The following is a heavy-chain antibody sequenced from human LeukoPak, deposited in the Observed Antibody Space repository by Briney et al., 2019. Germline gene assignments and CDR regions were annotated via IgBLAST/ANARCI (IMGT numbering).Heavy chain of an antibody. CDR2: IYYSGST. CDR3: ARAPGSAYYPYYYMDV. V-gene: IGHV4-59*01. D-gene: IGHD6-19*01. J-gene: IGHJ6*03. CDR1: GGSISTYY. Sequence: PSETLSLTCTVSGGSISTYYWSWVRQPPGKGLEWIGYIYYSGSTNYNPSLKSRVTISVDTSKNQFSLNLNSVTAADTAEYFCARAPGSAYYPYYYMDVWGKGTTVTVSS.